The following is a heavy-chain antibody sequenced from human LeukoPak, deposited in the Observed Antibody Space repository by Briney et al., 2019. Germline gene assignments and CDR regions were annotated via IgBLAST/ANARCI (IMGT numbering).Heavy chain of an antibody. CDR3: ARVYGESSSWYNHYYYGMDV. Sequence: SETLSLTCTVPGGSICSGEYCWSWISQPPGKGLEWLGYIYYSGSTYYNPSLKSRVTISVDTSKNQFSLKLSSVTAADTAVYYCARVYGESSSWYNHYYYGMDVWGQGTTVTVSS. CDR2: IYYSGST. CDR1: GGSICSGEYC. J-gene: IGHJ6*02. V-gene: IGHV4-30-4*01. D-gene: IGHD6-13*01.